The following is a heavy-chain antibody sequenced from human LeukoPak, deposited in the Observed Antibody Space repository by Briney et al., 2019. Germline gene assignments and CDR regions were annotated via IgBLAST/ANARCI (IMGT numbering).Heavy chain of an antibody. CDR1: GYTFTGYY. V-gene: IGHV1-2*02. CDR2: INPNSGGT. Sequence: GASVKVSCKASGYTFTGYYMHWVRQAPAQGLEWMGWINPNSGGTNYAQKFQGRVTMTRDTSISTAYMELRRLRSDDMPVSECAKRREHGYVFVCYRYLSEALAMWGQGPVVTVSS. CDR3: AKRREHGYVFVCYRYLSEALAM. D-gene: IGHD3-16*02. J-gene: IGHJ3*02.